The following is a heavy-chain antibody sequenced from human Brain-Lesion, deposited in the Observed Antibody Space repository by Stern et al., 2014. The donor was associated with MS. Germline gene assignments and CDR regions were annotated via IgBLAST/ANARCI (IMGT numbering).Heavy chain of an antibody. J-gene: IGHJ6*02. V-gene: IGHV4-61*02. CDR3: ARGRVVPGFQYYATDV. CDR2: IFNSGST. CDR1: GGSISSGGYY. D-gene: IGHD2-2*01. Sequence: QLVQSGPGLVKPSQTLSLSCTVSGGSISSGGYYWSWIRQPAGKGLEWIGRIFNSGSTSYNPSFKSRVTISIDTSKNQFSLRLNSMTAADTAVYYCARGRVVPGFQYYATDVWGQGTTVIVSS.